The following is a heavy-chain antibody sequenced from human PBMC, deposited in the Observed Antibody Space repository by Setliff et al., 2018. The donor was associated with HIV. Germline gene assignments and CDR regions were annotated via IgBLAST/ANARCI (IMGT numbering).Heavy chain of an antibody. J-gene: IGHJ6*02. CDR3: ARYGREGYYYYYYGMDV. CDR2: IKSKTDGGTT. CDR1: GFTFSNAW. D-gene: IGHD4-17*01. V-gene: IGHV3-15*01. Sequence: GGSLRLSCAASGFTFSNAWMSWVRQAPGKGLEWVGRIKSKTDGGTTDYAAPVKGRFTISRDDSKNTLYLQMNSLKTEDTALYYCARYGREGYYYYYYGMDVWGQGTTVTVSS.